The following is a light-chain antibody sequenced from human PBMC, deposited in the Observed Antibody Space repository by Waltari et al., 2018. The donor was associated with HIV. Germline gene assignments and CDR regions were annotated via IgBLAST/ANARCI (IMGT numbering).Light chain of an antibody. J-gene: IGLJ2*01. V-gene: IGLV2-11*01. CDR2: DVS. CDR3: CSYAGSYPVV. CDR1: SSDVGVYNF. Sequence: QSALTQPRSVSGSPGQSVTISCTGTSSDVGVYNFVSWYQQHPGKVPKLMIYDVSKRPSGVPDRFSGAKSGNTAALTISGLQSEDEADYYCCSYAGSYPVVFGGGTKLTVL.